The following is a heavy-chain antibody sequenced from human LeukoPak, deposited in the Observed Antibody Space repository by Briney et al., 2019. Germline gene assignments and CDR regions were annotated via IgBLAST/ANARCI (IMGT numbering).Heavy chain of an antibody. CDR3: SRVSGRGSYGHSVY. V-gene: IGHV3-7*03. D-gene: IGHD5-18*01. CDR1: GFTFRSPW. J-gene: IGHJ4*02. CDR2: INEDGSQK. Sequence: PGGSLRLSCVESGFTFRSPWMAWLRQAPEKGLEWVANINEDGSQKYYLGSVTGRFTISRDNAKNSLYLQMKSLRAEDTAVYYCSRVSGRGSYGHSVYWGQGALVTVSS.